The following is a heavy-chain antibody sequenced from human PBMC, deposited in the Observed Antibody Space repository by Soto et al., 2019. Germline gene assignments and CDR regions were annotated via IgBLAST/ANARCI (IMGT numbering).Heavy chain of an antibody. V-gene: IGHV1-46*01. Sequence: VASVKVSCKASGYTLTSYYLHWVRQAPGKGPEWMGIMKPSGGITNDAQKFQDRVTMTSDTSTSTVYMELSSLRSEDTAVYYCARGIRTSRYYYHYGMDVWGQGTTVTVSS. J-gene: IGHJ6*02. CDR2: MKPSGGIT. CDR3: ARGIRTSRYYYHYGMDV. D-gene: IGHD1-7*01. CDR1: GYTLTSYY.